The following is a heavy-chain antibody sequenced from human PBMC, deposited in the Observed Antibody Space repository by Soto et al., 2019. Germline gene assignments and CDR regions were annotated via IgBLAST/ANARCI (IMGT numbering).Heavy chain of an antibody. CDR3: ARGDATKIVVTTYDGIDV. CDR1: GGTLSNYG. CDR2: IIPVFGTA. J-gene: IGHJ6*02. Sequence: QVQLVQSGAEVKKPGSSVKVSCKASGGTLSNYGISWVRQAPGQGLEWMGGIIPVFGTANYAQKFQGRVTITADESTTTVYMDVSSLRSDDTAVYYCARGDATKIVVTTYDGIDVWGQGTTVTVSS. V-gene: IGHV1-69*12. D-gene: IGHD4-17*01.